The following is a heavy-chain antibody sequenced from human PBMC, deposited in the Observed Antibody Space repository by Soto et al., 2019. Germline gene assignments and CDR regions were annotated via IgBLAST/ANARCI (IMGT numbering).Heavy chain of an antibody. CDR2: MNPNSGNT. V-gene: IGHV1-8*01. J-gene: IGHJ4*02. D-gene: IGHD3-22*01. CDR1: GYTFTSYH. Sequence: ASVKVSCKGSGYTFTSYHINWVRQATGQGLEWMGWMNPNSGNTGYAQTLQGRVTMTWDTSISTAYMELSSLRFEDTAMYYCARDARITMIVVVISKPPYYFDYWGQGTLVTVSS. CDR3: ARDARITMIVVVISKPPYYFDY.